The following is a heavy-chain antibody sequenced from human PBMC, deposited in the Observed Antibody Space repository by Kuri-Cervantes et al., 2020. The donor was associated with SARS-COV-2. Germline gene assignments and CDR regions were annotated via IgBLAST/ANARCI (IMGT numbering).Heavy chain of an antibody. V-gene: IGHV3-64D*06. CDR3: AKGTFDI. J-gene: IGHJ3*02. Sequence: GGSLRLSCSASGFTFSTHAMHWVRQALGKGLEYVSGLDGNGHMIYYADSVKGRFTISRDNSKSTVYLQMSSLRAEDTAIYYCAKGTFDIWGQGTMVTVSS. CDR1: GFTFSTHA. CDR2: LDGNGHMI.